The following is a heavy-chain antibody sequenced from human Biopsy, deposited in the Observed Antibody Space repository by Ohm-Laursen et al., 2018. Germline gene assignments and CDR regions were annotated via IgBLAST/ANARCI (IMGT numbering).Heavy chain of an antibody. D-gene: IGHD3-10*01. CDR1: GGSVRSPDHR. J-gene: IGHJ4*02. V-gene: IGHV4-61*08. CDR3: ARAYFYGMGTSNYFLDS. CDR2: IYYSWTT. Sequence: PPGTLSLTCPVSGGSVRSPDHRWNWVRRAPGKGLEWIGNIYYSWTTLYNPSLSGRVTMDLDRSTNQFSLKLKSVTSADTAVYFCARAYFYGMGTSNYFLDSWGQGALVTVSS.